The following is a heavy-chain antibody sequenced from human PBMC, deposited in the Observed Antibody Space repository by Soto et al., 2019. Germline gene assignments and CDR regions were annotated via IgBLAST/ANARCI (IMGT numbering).Heavy chain of an antibody. J-gene: IGHJ3*01. CDR1: GFTFSNFV. V-gene: IGHV3-33*01. D-gene: IGHD6-19*01. CDR2: IWSDGTTK. Sequence: PGGSLRLSCSASGFTFSNFVMHWVLQAPDKGLEWVALIWSDGTTKHYADSVKGRFTISRDTSKTTLYLQIDSLRAEDTAVYYCAREPARPHSSGGDTFDFWGQGTMVTVSS. CDR3: AREPARPHSSGGDTFDF.